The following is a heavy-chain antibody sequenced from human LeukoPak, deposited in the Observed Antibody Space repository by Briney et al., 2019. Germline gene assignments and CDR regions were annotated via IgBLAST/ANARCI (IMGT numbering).Heavy chain of an antibody. CDR2: VYSDGSDS. V-gene: IGHV3-74*01. CDR3: TRGANWAFDY. Sequence: GGSLSLSCPAPGFTFNPYRMNWFGKAPGKGLVWVSRVYSDGSDSRHADSVKGRFTISRDNAKNTLYLQMNSLRVEDTAVYYCTRGANWAFDYWGQGTLVTVSS. D-gene: IGHD1-1*01. CDR1: GFTFNPYR. J-gene: IGHJ4*02.